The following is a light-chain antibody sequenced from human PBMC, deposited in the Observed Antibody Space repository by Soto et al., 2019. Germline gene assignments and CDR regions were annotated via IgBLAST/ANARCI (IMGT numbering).Light chain of an antibody. J-gene: IGKJ1*01. Sequence: EIVLTQSPGTLSLSPGERATLSCRASQSVSSSYXPWYQEKPGQAPRLLXXGAXSRATGXPDXFXGXGSGTDXXXXXXXLXPEDFAVYYCQQYGSSRTFGQGTKVEIK. V-gene: IGKV3-20*01. CDR3: QQYGSSRT. CDR2: GAX. CDR1: QSVSSSY.